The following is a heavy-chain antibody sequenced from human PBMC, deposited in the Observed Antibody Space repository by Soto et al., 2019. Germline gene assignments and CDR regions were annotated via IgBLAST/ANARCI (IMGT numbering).Heavy chain of an antibody. V-gene: IGHV3-53*01. J-gene: IGHJ4*02. CDR2: IYSGGST. CDR3: ATATYYYDSSGTYYFDY. Sequence: GGSLRLSCAASGFTVSSNYMSWVRQAPGKGLEWVSVIYSGGSTYYADSVKGRFTISRDNSKNTLYLQMNSLRAEDTAVYYCATATYYYDSSGTYYFDYWGKGTLVTVCS. CDR1: GFTVSSNY. D-gene: IGHD3-22*01.